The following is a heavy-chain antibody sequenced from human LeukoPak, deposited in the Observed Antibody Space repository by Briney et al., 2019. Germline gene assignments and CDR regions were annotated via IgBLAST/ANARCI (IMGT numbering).Heavy chain of an antibody. CDR1: GGSLSSRSYY. J-gene: IGHJ5*02. CDR2: IYYSGRP. CDR3: ARTYPPHGSSGYYH. D-gene: IGHD3-22*01. V-gene: IGHV4-39*01. Sequence: PSETLSLTCTVSGGSLSSRSYYWGWLRQPPGKGLEWIGSIYYSGRPYYNRSLKSPVNISVDTAKHQCSLNLSSVPAADTAVYYCARTYPPHGSSGYYHWGQGTLVTVSS.